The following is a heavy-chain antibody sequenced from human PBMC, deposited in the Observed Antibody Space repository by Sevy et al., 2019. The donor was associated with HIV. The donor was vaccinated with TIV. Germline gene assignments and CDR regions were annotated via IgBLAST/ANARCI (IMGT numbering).Heavy chain of an antibody. CDR3: VHLYVWGSYRYNAFDI. CDR1: GYSFTSYW. Sequence: GESLKISCKGSGYSFTSYWIGWVRQMPGKGLEWMGIIYPGDSDTRYSPSFQGQVTISADKSISTAYLQWSSLKASDTATYYCVHLYVWGSYRYNAFDIWGQGTMVTVSS. V-gene: IGHV5-51*01. D-gene: IGHD3-16*02. J-gene: IGHJ3*02. CDR2: IYPGDSDT.